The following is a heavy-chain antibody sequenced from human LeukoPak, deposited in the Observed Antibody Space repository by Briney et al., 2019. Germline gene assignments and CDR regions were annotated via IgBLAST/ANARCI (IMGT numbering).Heavy chain of an antibody. CDR3: ARQEDYILDY. CDR2: IYYSGST. CDR1: GGSISSYY. V-gene: IGHV4-59*08. Sequence: PSETLSLTCTVSGGSISSYYWSWIRQPPGKRLEWIGYIYYSGSTNYNPSLKSRVTISVDTSKNQFSLKLSSVTAADTAVYYCARQEDYILDYWGQGTLVTVSS. D-gene: IGHD4-11*01. J-gene: IGHJ4*02.